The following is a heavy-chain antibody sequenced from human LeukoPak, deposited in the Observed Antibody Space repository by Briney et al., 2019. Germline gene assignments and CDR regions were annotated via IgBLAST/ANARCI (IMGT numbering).Heavy chain of an antibody. CDR1: GYTFTDYY. V-gene: IGHV1-2*02. Sequence: GASVKVSCKSSGYTFTDYYMHWVRQAPGQGLEWMGWINPNTGGTNYAQQFQGRVTMTRDTSISTAYMEVSRLRSDDTAVYFCARDRIVVAGSLGDYWGQGTLVTVSS. CDR2: INPNTGGT. J-gene: IGHJ4*02. CDR3: ARDRIVVAGSLGDY. D-gene: IGHD6-19*01.